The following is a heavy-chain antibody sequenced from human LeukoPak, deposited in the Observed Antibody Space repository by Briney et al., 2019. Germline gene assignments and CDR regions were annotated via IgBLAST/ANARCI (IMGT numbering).Heavy chain of an antibody. D-gene: IGHD1-7*01. Sequence: ASVKVSCKASGYTFTGYYMHWVRQAPGQGLEWMGWINPNSGSTNYAQKFQGRVTMTRDTSISTAYMELSRLRSDDTAVYYCARDQGNYPYYYYYMDVWGKGTTVTISS. CDR1: GYTFTGYY. V-gene: IGHV1-2*02. CDR2: INPNSGST. J-gene: IGHJ6*03. CDR3: ARDQGNYPYYYYYMDV.